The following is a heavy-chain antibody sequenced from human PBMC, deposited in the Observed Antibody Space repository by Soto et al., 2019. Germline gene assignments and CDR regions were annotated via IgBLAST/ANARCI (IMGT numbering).Heavy chain of an antibody. J-gene: IGHJ6*02. CDR1: GYTFTSYD. CDR3: ASYSGYDYYYYYGMDV. CDR2: MNPNSGNT. Sequence: QVQLVQSGAEVKKPGASVKVSCKASGYTFTSYDINWVRQATGQGLEWMGWMNPNSGNTGYAQKFQGRVTMTRNTSISTAYMELSSLRSEDTAVYYCASYSGYDYYYYYGMDVWGQGTTVTVSS. V-gene: IGHV1-8*01. D-gene: IGHD5-12*01.